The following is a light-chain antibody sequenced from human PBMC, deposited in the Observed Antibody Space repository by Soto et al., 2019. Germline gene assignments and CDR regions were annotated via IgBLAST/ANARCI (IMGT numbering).Light chain of an antibody. V-gene: IGKV3-15*01. CDR1: QSVRNN. Sequence: VMTQSPSTLSVSPGERATLSRKASQSVRNNLVCYLQKPGQAPRPIIYDATTRATGIPVRFSSSGSGTEFTLIISSMLYEDFAVYYCQQRSSWPPMTFGQGTRLE. J-gene: IGKJ5*01. CDR3: QQRSSWPPMT. CDR2: DAT.